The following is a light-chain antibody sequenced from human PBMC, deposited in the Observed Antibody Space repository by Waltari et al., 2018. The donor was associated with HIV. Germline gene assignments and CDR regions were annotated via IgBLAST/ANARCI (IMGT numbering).Light chain of an antibody. J-gene: IGKJ4*01. CDR1: NSIGDK. V-gene: IGKV1D-12*01. Sequence: DIQVIQSPSSVSVSVGDNFSISCQASNSIGDKLAWYQMKPGEAPKLLVYSGSKLQSGVPSRFAASVSGPHFSLTITGLQREDFATYFCQQASSFPHTFGGGT. CDR2: SGS. CDR3: QQASSFPHT.